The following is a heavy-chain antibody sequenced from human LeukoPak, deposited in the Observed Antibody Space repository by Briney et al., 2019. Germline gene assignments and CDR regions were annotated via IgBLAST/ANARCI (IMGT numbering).Heavy chain of an antibody. V-gene: IGHV4-59*01. D-gene: IGHD3-22*01. CDR1: GGSISSYY. Sequence: SETLSLTCTVSGGSISSYYWSWIRQPPGKGLEWIGYIYYSGSTNYNPSLKSRVTISVDTSKNQFSLTLSSVTAADTAVYYCARIYYYDSSGSNWFDPWGQGTLVTVSS. CDR3: ARIYYYDSSGSNWFDP. CDR2: IYYSGST. J-gene: IGHJ5*02.